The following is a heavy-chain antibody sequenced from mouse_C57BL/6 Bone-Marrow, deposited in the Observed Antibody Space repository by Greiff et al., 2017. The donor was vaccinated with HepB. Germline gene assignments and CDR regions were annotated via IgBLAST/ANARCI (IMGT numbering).Heavy chain of an antibody. D-gene: IGHD1-1*01. CDR3: ARLSYYYGSFPDY. CDR2: ISSGGSYT. J-gene: IGHJ2*01. CDR1: GFTFSSYG. Sequence: VQLQQSGGDLVKPGGSLKLSCAASGFTFSSYGMSWVRQTPDKRLEWVATISSGGSYTYYPDSVKGRFTISRDNAKNTLYLQMSSLKSEDTAMYYCARLSYYYGSFPDYWGQGTTLTVSS. V-gene: IGHV5-6*01.